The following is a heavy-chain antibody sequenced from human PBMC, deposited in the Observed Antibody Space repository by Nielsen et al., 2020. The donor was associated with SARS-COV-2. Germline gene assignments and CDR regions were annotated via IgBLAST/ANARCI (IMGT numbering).Heavy chain of an antibody. V-gene: IGHV7-4-1*02. J-gene: IGHJ4*02. CDR1: GYTFTSYA. CDR2: INTNTGNP. Sequence: ASVKVSCKASGYTFTSYAMNWVRQAPGQGLEWMGWINTNTGNPTYAQGFTGRFVFSLDTSVSTAYLQISSLKAEDTAVYYCARDSFPYYFYDSRPYQDSWGQGTLVTVSS. CDR3: ARDSFPYYFYDSRPYQDS. D-gene: IGHD3-22*01.